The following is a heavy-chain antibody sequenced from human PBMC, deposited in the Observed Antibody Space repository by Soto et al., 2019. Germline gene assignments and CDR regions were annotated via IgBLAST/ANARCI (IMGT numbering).Heavy chain of an antibody. V-gene: IGHV1-18*01. J-gene: IGHJ4*02. D-gene: IGHD2-21*02. CDR3: ARGGHVVVVTAAFDY. CDR2: ISAYNGNT. CDR1: GYTFTSYG. Sequence: ASVKVSCKASGYTFTSYGISWVRQAPGQGLEWMGWISAYNGNTNYAQKLQDRVTMTTDTSTSTAYMELRSLRFEDTAVYYCARGGHVVVVTAAFDYWGQGTLVTVSS.